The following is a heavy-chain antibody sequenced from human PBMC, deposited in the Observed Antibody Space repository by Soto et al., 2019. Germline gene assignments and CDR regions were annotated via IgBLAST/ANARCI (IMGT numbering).Heavy chain of an antibody. J-gene: IGHJ3*02. CDR1: GFTFSSYA. CDR2: ISYDGSNK. V-gene: IGHV3-30-3*01. Sequence: QVQLVESGGGVVQPGRSLRLSCAASGFTFSSYAMHWVRQAPGKGLEWVAVISYDGSNKYYADSVKGRFTISRDNSKNTLYLQMNSLRAEDKAVYYCARDGLEPGAFDIWGQGTMVTVSS. CDR3: ARDGLEPGAFDI.